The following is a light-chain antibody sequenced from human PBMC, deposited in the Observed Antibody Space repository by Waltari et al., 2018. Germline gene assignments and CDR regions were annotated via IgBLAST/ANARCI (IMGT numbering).Light chain of an antibody. J-gene: IGKJ1*01. CDR2: DAS. CDR1: QRVTRT. CDR3: QKYGTLPAT. V-gene: IGKV3-20*01. Sequence: DIVLTQPPGTLSLSPGEGATLFCRASQRVTRTLAWYQQKPGQAPRLLIYDASSRATGIPDRFSGSGYGTDFSLTISRLEPEDFAVYYCQKYGTLPATFGQGTKVEIK.